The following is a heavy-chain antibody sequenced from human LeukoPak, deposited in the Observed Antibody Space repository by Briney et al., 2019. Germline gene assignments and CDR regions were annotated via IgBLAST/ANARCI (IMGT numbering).Heavy chain of an antibody. CDR1: GFTFSSYG. V-gene: IGHV3-30*03. J-gene: IGHJ4*02. CDR2: ISYDGSNK. CDR3: AGPRKASDY. Sequence: SGGSLRLSCAASGFTFSSYGMHWVRQAPGKGLEWVAVISYDGSNKYYADSVKGRFTISRDNSKNTLYLQMNSLRAEDTAVYYCAGPRKASDYWGQGTLVTVSS.